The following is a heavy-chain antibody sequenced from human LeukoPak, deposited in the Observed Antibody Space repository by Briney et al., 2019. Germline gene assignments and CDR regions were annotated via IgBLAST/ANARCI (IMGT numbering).Heavy chain of an antibody. V-gene: IGHV4-59*01. CDR2: IYYSGST. CDR3: ARAVYYDFWSGYYQPYYFDY. Sequence: PSEALSLTCTVSGGSISSYYWSWIRQPSGKGLEWIGYIYYSGSTNYNPSLKSRVTISVDTSKNQFSLKLSSVTAADTAVYYCARAVYYDFWSGYYQPYYFDYWGQGTLVTVSS. D-gene: IGHD3-3*01. CDR1: GGSISSYY. J-gene: IGHJ4*02.